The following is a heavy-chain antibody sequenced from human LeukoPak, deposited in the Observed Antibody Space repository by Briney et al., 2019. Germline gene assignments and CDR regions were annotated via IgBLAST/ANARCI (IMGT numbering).Heavy chain of an antibody. J-gene: IGHJ4*02. CDR1: GCSVTRRG. V-gene: IGHV5-51*01. CDR2: IYPGDSHT. Sequence: KLGESLQISSKAAGCSVTRRGIRGVRGLLEKGRTWVAIIYPGDSHTRYSPSFQGLVTISAHKSISTAYLQWSTLKASDTAMYYCAKPASRISAVDYWGQGTLVIVSS. CDR3: AKPASRISAVDY. D-gene: IGHD6-6*01.